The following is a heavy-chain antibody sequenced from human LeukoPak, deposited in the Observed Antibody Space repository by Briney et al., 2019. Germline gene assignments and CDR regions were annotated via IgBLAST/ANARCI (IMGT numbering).Heavy chain of an antibody. J-gene: IGHJ5*02. CDR3: ARVDGGSTGILHT. D-gene: IGHD7-27*01. CDR2: FSTTWST. CDR1: GASISSYY. Sequence: SETLSLTCSVSGASISSYYWTWIRQPAGKGLEWIGRFSTTWSTSYNPSLKSRVTMSVDTSENQFSLRLSSVTAADTAVYYCARVDGGSTGILHTWGQGTLVTVSS. V-gene: IGHV4-4*07.